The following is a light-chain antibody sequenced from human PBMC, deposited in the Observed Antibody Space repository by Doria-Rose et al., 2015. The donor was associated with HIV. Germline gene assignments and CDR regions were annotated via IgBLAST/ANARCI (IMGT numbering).Light chain of an antibody. V-gene: IGKV3-20*01. Sequence: TQSPGTLSLSPGERATLSCRASQSFSSNYLAWYQQIPGQAPSLLIYDGSTRATGIPDRFSASGSGTDFTLTINRLEPEDFALYYCHQYGTSWTFGQGTKVEI. CDR2: DGS. J-gene: IGKJ1*01. CDR1: QSFSSNY. CDR3: HQYGTSWT.